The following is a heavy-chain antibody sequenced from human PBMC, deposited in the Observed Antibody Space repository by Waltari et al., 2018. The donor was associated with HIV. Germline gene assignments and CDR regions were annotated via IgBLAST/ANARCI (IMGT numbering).Heavy chain of an antibody. V-gene: IGHV3-7*01. CDR1: GFIMSRYW. CDR2: IKPDGSET. Sequence: EVLLVESGGGLVQPGGSLRLCCGTSGFIMSRYWMSWVRQAPGKGLEWLANIKPDGSETYYVDSVKGRFTISRDNAKNSVYLQMDSLRVEDTALYFCARDTGSQYYYYGMDVWGQGTMVSVS. CDR3: ARDTGSQYYYYGMDV. J-gene: IGHJ6*02. D-gene: IGHD3-10*01.